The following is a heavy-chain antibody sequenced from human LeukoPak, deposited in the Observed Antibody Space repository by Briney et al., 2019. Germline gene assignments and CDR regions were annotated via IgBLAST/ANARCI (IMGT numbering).Heavy chain of an antibody. CDR1: GGTFSSYA. Sequence: SVKVSCKASGGTFSSYAISWVRQAPGQGLEWMGGIIPIFGTANYAQKFQGRVTITTDESTSTAYMELNSLRSEDTAVYYCASPPDHYDSSGYYYRNWGQGTLVTVSS. CDR2: IIPIFGTA. D-gene: IGHD3-22*01. V-gene: IGHV1-69*05. CDR3: ASPPDHYDSSGYYYRN. J-gene: IGHJ4*02.